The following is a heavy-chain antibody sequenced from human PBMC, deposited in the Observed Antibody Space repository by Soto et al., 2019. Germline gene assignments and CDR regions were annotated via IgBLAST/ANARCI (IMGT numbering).Heavy chain of an antibody. J-gene: IGHJ4*02. Sequence: SDTLSLTCTVSGGSISSSSYYWGWIRQPPGKGLEWIGSIYYSGSTYYNPSLKSRVTISVDTSKNQFSLKLSSVTAADTAVYYCARHGDLRQWLVLEYWGQGTLVTVSS. CDR3: ARHGDLRQWLVLEY. CDR2: IYYSGST. D-gene: IGHD6-19*01. CDR1: GGSISSSSYY. V-gene: IGHV4-39*01.